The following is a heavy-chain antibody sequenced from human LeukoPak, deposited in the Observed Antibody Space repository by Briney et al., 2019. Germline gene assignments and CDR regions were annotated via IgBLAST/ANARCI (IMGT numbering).Heavy chain of an antibody. Sequence: GGSLRLSCAASGFTFSSYEMNWVRQAPGKGLEWVGRIKSKTDGGTTDYAAPVKGRFTISRDDSKNTLYLQMNSLKTEDTAVYYCTTAVGDYYYYYMDVWGKGTTVTVSS. CDR1: GFTFSSYE. CDR2: IKSKTDGGTT. V-gene: IGHV3-15*01. CDR3: TTAVGDYYYYYMDV. D-gene: IGHD3-10*01. J-gene: IGHJ6*03.